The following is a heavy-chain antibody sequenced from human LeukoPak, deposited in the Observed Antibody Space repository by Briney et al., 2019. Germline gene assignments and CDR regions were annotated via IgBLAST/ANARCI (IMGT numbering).Heavy chain of an antibody. Sequence: GGSLRLSCAASGFTFSSYGMHWVRQAPGKGLEWVAFIRYDGSNKYYADSVKGRFTISRDNSKNTLYLQMNSLRAEDTAVYYCASNPAGPPVASGDYWGQGTLVTVSS. V-gene: IGHV3-30*02. D-gene: IGHD4-23*01. CDR1: GFTFSSYG. CDR3: ASNPAGPPVASGDY. CDR2: IRYDGSNK. J-gene: IGHJ4*02.